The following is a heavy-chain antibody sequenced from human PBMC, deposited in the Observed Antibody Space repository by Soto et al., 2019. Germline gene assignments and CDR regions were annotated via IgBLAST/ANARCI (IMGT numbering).Heavy chain of an antibody. CDR1: GGSVYDFY. D-gene: IGHD3-3*02. J-gene: IGHJ4*02. V-gene: IGHV4-59*02. Sequence: SETLSLTCSVSGGSVYDFYWNWLRQTPGKGLEWIGNIYNNGRTNYNPSLKNRVTISIDTSKNQFSLHLSSVTTADTALYFCARGHGIFVRFDSWGQGTLVTVSS. CDR2: IYNNGRT. CDR3: ARGHGIFVRFDS.